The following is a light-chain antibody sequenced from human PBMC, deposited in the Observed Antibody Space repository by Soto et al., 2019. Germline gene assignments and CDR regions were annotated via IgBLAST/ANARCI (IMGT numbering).Light chain of an antibody. CDR2: GNS. CDR3: QSYDSSLSGSYV. J-gene: IGLJ1*01. V-gene: IGLV1-40*01. Sequence: QSVLTQPPSVSGAPGQRVTISCTGSSSNIGAGYDVHWYQQLPGTAPKLLIYGNSNRPSGVPDRFSGSKSGTSASLAITGLQAEDEXDYYCQSYDSSLSGSYVFGTGTKLTVL. CDR1: SSNIGAGYD.